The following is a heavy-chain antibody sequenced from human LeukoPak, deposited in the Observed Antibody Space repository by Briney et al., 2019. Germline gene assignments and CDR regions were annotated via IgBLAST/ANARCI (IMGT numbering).Heavy chain of an antibody. CDR1: GFTFDTYW. Sequence: QTGGSLRLSCAASGFTFDTYWMSWVRQAPGRGLEGVANIKQEGSEVSYVNSVKGRFTISRDNAKNSLYLQMNSLRAEDTALYYCARTSGTYWAFDYWGQGTLVTVSS. V-gene: IGHV3-7*04. CDR2: IKQEGSEV. J-gene: IGHJ4*02. D-gene: IGHD1-26*01. CDR3: ARTSGTYWAFDY.